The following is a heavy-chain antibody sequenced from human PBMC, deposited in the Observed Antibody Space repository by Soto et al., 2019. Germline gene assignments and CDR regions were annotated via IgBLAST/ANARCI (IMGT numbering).Heavy chain of an antibody. J-gene: IGHJ4*02. CDR1: GFTFSSYG. V-gene: IGHV3-33*01. D-gene: IGHD4-17*01. Sequence: QVQLVESGGGVVQPGRSLRLSCAASGFTFSSYGMHWVRQAPGKGLEWVAVIWYDGSNKYYADSVKGRFTISRDNSKNTLYLQMNSLRAEDTAVYYCARDMPTTVTTLDYWGQGTLVTVSS. CDR3: ARDMPTTVTTLDY. CDR2: IWYDGSNK.